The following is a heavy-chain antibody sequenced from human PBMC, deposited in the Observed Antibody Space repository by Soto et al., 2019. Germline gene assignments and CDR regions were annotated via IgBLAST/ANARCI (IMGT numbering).Heavy chain of an antibody. V-gene: IGHV3-9*01. CDR2: ISWNSGSI. J-gene: IGHJ5*02. Sequence: GGSLRLSCAASGFTFDDYAMHWVRQAPGKGLEWVSGISWNSGSIGYADSVKGRFTISRDNAKNSLYLQMNSLRAEDSALYYWAKDTMVRGVIIIGWFDPWGQGTLVTVSS. CDR3: AKDTMVRGVIIIGWFDP. CDR1: GFTFDDYA. D-gene: IGHD3-10*01.